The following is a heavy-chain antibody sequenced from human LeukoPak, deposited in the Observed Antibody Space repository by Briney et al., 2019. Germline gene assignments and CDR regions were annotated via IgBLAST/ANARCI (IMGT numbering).Heavy chain of an antibody. CDR2: INHSGST. CDR1: GGSFSGYY. J-gene: IGHJ5*02. Sequence: PSETLSLTCAVYGGSFSGYYWSWIRQPPGKGLEWIGEINHSGSTNYNPSLKSRVTISVDTSKNQFSLKLSSVTAADTAVYYCARGGQGWLRLGNWFDPWGQGTLVTVSS. D-gene: IGHD5-12*01. V-gene: IGHV4-34*01. CDR3: ARGGQGWLRLGNWFDP.